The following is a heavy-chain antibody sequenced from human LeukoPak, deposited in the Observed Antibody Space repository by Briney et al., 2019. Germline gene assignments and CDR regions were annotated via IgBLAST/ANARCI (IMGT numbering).Heavy chain of an antibody. CDR1: GFTFSSYS. J-gene: IGHJ6*03. V-gene: IGHV3-21*01. CDR3: AREQAGYYYYMDV. CDR2: ISSSSSYM. D-gene: IGHD3-10*01. Sequence: GGSLRLSCAASGFTFSSYSMNWVRQAPGKGLEWVSSISSSSSYMYYADSVKGRFTISRDNAKNSLYLQMNSLRAEDTAVYYCAREQAGYYYYMDVWGKGTTVTVSS.